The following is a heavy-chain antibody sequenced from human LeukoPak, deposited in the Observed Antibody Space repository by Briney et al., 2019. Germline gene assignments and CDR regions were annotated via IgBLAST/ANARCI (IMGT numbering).Heavy chain of an antibody. CDR2: IRYDGSNK. J-gene: IGHJ3*02. Sequence: GGSLRLSCAASGFTFSTYGMHWVRQAPGKGLEWVAFIRYDGSNKYYADSVKGRFTISRDNAKNSLFLQMNSLRAEDTAVYYCARDLTYYYDSSGLHDAFDIWGQGTMVTVSS. D-gene: IGHD3-22*01. V-gene: IGHV3-30*02. CDR3: ARDLTYYYDSSGLHDAFDI. CDR1: GFTFSTYG.